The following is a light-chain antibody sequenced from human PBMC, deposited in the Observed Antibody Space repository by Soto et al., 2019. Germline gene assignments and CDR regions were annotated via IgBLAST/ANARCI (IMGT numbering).Light chain of an antibody. V-gene: IGKV3-11*01. CDR3: QQRTNWLT. J-gene: IGKJ3*01. Sequence: EIVLTQSPATLSLSPGERVTLSCRARQTVSTYLAWYQQKPGQAPRLLIYDASDRATGIPARFSGSGSGTDFTPTISRLEPEDFPVYYCQQRTNWLTFVLGTKVDIK. CDR1: QTVSTY. CDR2: DAS.